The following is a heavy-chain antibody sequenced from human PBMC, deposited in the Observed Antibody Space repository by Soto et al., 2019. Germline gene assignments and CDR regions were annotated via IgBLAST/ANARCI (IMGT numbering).Heavy chain of an antibody. D-gene: IGHD2-2*01. Sequence: QVQLQESGPGLVKPSETLSLTCIVSGGSMRNYHWSWIRQSPGKGLECIGYIHYGGSTNYNPSLKSRVTMSVDTSKNQFSLNVTSVTAADTAVYYCARLYPPDIVVVTAESWYMDVWGKGTTVTVSS. CDR3: ARLYPPDIVVVTAESWYMDV. CDR2: IHYGGST. V-gene: IGHV4-59*08. J-gene: IGHJ6*03. CDR1: GGSMRNYH.